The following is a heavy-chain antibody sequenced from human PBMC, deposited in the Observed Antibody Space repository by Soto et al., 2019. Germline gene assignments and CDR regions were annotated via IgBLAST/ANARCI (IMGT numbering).Heavy chain of an antibody. CDR1: GFTFSSYG. J-gene: IGHJ3*02. Sequence: GGSLRLSCAASGFTFSSYGMHWVRQAPGKGLEWVAVIWYDGSNKYYADSVKGQFTISRDNSKNTLYLQMNSLRAEDMSLYYCARDGYSSSWYYAFDIWGQGTMVTVSS. V-gene: IGHV3-33*01. CDR2: IWYDGSNK. D-gene: IGHD6-13*01. CDR3: ARDGYSSSWYYAFDI.